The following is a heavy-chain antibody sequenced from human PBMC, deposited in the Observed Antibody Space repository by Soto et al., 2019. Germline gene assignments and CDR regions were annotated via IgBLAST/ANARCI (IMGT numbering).Heavy chain of an antibody. CDR1: GGTFSNSS. CDR3: AADPASHYYGSGSYSPSNYYYYGMDV. Sequence: SVKVSCKASGGTFSNSSLSWVRQAPGQGLEWMGGIVPMFGTADYAQKFQERVTITRDMSTSTAYMELSSLRSEDKAVDYCAADPASHYYGSGSYSPSNYYYYGMDVWGQGTTVTSP. V-gene: IGHV1-69*05. D-gene: IGHD3-10*01. J-gene: IGHJ6*02. CDR2: IVPMFGTA.